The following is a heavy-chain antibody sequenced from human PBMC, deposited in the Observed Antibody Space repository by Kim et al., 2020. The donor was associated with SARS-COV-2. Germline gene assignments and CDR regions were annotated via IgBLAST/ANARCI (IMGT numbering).Heavy chain of an antibody. Sequence: GESLKISCAGSGYTTDHYWIAWVRQKPGRGLEWLGIIYPGDADSFAKYGPSFQGQVTISADRSTNSAFLKWNNLKASDSATYYCARHSIKRVLGSPRPQNGMDLWGQGTTVIVSS. V-gene: IGHV5-51*01. D-gene: IGHD6-6*01. CDR3: ARHSIKRVLGSPRPQNGMDL. J-gene: IGHJ6*02. CDR2: IYPGDADSFA. CDR1: GYTTDHYW.